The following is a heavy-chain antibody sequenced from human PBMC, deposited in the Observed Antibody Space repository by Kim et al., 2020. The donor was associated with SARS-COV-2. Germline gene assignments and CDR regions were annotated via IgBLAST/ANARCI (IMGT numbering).Heavy chain of an antibody. V-gene: IGHV1-3*01. J-gene: IGHJ4*02. CDR3: ASPLTLDRGVMK. D-gene: IGHD3-10*01. CDR2: INAGNGNT. CDR1: GYTFTSYA. Sequence: ASVKVSCKASGYTFTSYAMHWVRQAPGQRLEWMGWINAGNGNTKYSQKFQGRVTITRDTSASTAYMELSSLRSEDTAVYYCASPLTLDRGVMKWGQGTLVTVSS.